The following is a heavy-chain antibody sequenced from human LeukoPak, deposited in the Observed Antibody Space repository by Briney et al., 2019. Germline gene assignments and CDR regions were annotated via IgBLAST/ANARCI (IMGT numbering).Heavy chain of an antibody. CDR1: GYTFTNYD. V-gene: IGHV1-8*01. Sequence: ASVKVSCRTSGYTFTNYDINWVRQATGQGLEWMGWMNPKSGNTGSAQRFQGRVTMTRDTSISTAYMELISLRSEDTAVYYCARVWGAIDYWGQGTLVTVSS. D-gene: IGHD1-26*01. CDR3: ARVWGAIDY. J-gene: IGHJ4*02. CDR2: MNPKSGNT.